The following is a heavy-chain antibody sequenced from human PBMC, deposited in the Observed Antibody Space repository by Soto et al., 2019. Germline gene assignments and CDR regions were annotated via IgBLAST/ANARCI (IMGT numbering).Heavy chain of an antibody. D-gene: IGHD3-22*01. CDR2: LYYGRSA. CDR1: GDSISSYY. Sequence: QVQLQESGPGLVKPSETLSLTCAVSGDSISSYYCMWIRQPPGKGLESIGYLYYGRSANYNPSLKRRGPLAGDTSANQCSPKLSSMAAEDSDVYYWTLRSMTLVPEYWGQGALVTASS. CDR3: TLRSMTLVPEY. J-gene: IGHJ4*02. V-gene: IGHV4-59*01.